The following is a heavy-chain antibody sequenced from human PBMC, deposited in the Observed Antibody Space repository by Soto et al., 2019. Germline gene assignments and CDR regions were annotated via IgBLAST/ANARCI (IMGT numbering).Heavy chain of an antibody. CDR1: GFIFSNSG. V-gene: IGHV3-33*01. CDR2: IWYDGSNR. J-gene: IGHJ4*02. D-gene: IGHD5-12*01. CDR3: ARDRGSYDYWVTTYYLDY. Sequence: PGGSLRLSCAASGFIFSNSGMHWVRQAPGKGLEWVAVIWYDGSNRYYADSVKGRFTISRDNSKNTLYLQMNSLRAEDTAVYYCARDRGSYDYWVTTYYLDYWGQGTLVTVSS.